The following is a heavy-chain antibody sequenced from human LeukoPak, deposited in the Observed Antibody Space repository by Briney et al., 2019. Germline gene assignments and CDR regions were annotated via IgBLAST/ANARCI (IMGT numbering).Heavy chain of an antibody. V-gene: IGHV3-21*05. CDR2: ISSSSSYI. D-gene: IGHD3-10*01. CDR3: ARGHGSGSYFQTPFDY. CDR1: GFTFSSYS. Sequence: GGSLRLSCAASGFTFSSYSMNWVRQAPGKGLEWVSYISSSSSYIYYADSVKGRFTISRDNAKNSLYLQMNSLRAEDTALYYCARGHGSGSYFQTPFDYWGQGTLVTVSS. J-gene: IGHJ4*02.